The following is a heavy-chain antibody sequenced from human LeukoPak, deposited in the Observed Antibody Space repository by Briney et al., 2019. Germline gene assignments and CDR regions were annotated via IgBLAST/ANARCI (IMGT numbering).Heavy chain of an antibody. CDR2: ISWNSGSI. J-gene: IGHJ4*02. Sequence: GGSLRLSCAASGFTFDDYAMPWVRQAPGKGLEWVSGISWNSGSIGYADSVKGRSTISRDNAKNSLYLQMNSLRAEDTALYYCAKGYYYDSSGYYFDYWGQGTLVTVSS. V-gene: IGHV3-9*01. CDR3: AKGYYYDSSGYYFDY. CDR1: GFTFDDYA. D-gene: IGHD3-22*01.